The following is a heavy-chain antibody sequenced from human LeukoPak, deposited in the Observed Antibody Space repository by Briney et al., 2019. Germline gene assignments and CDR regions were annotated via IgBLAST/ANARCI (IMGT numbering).Heavy chain of an antibody. J-gene: IGHJ4*02. CDR1: GFTFSSYW. CDR2: INSDGSST. V-gene: IGHV3-74*01. CDR3: ARDPTVDFWSGLQGVDY. Sequence: QPGGSLRLSCAASGFTFSSYWMHWVRQAPGKGLVWVSRINSDGSSTSYADSVKGRFTISRDSAKNTLYLQMNSLRAEDTAVYYCARDPTVDFWSGLQGVDYWGQGTLVTGSS. D-gene: IGHD3-3*01.